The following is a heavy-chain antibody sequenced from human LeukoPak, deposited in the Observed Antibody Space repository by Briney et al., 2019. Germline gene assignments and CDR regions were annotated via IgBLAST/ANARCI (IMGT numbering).Heavy chain of an antibody. J-gene: IGHJ3*02. CDR1: GGTFSSYA. CDR2: IIPIFGTA. V-gene: IGHV1-69*13. Sequence: GASVKVSCKASGGTFSSYAISWVRQAPGQGLEWMGGIIPIFGTAKYAKKFLGRVTTTSDESTSTAYMELSSLRSEDTAVYYCARKRGRARAFDMWGEGTMVTVSS. D-gene: IGHD1-26*01. CDR3: ARKRGRARAFDM.